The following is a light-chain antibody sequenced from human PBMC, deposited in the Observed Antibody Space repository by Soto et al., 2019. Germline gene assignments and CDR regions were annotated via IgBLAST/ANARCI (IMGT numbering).Light chain of an antibody. Sequence: QSALTQPRSVTGSPGQSVTISCTGTSSDVGRYDYVSWNQQHPGEVPKLIMYGVTERPSGVPDRFSGSKTGNTASLTISGLRGEDEAAYSVSSFAGSYSYDFGSGTKVTVL. J-gene: IGLJ1*01. V-gene: IGLV2-11*01. CDR2: GVT. CDR3: SSFAGSYSYD. CDR1: SSDVGRYDY.